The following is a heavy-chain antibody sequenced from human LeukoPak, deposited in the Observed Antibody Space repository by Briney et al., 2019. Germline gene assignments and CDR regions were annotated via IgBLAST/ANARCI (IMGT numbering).Heavy chain of an antibody. CDR1: GFTFSSYS. D-gene: IGHD6-13*01. CDR3: ASSYSSSWSGVYNWFDP. J-gene: IGHJ5*02. Sequence: GGSLRLSCAASGFTFSSYSMNWVRQAPGKGLEWVSSISSSSSYIYYVDSVKGRFTISRDNAKNSLYLQMNSLRAEDTAVYYCASSYSSSWSGVYNWFDPWGQGTLVTVSS. CDR2: ISSSSSYI. V-gene: IGHV3-21*01.